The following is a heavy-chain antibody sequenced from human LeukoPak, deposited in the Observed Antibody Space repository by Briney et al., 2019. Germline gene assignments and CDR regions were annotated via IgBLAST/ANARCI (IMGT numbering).Heavy chain of an antibody. Sequence: PGGSLRLSCAASGFTFSSYWMSWVRQAPGRGLEWVAYTKQDVSEKDYVDSVKGRFTISRDNAKNSLYLQMNSLRAEDTAVYYCARRYCGSTSCYFDYWGQGTLVTVSS. CDR3: ARRYCGSTSCYFDY. CDR2: TKQDVSEK. D-gene: IGHD2-2*01. J-gene: IGHJ4*02. CDR1: GFTFSSYW. V-gene: IGHV3-7*01.